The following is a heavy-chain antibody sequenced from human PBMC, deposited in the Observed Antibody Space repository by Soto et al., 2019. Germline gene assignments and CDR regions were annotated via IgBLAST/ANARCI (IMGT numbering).Heavy chain of an antibody. CDR3: AKVDSGYDFTAFDI. D-gene: IGHD5-12*01. V-gene: IGHV4-59*08. CDR2: IYYSGST. J-gene: IGHJ3*02. Sequence: QVQLQESGPGLVKPSETLSLTCTVSGGSISSYYWSWIRQPPGKGLEWIGYIYYSGSTNYNPSLKSRVTLSVDASKNQFSLKLSSVTTADTAVYYCAKVDSGYDFTAFDIWGQGTMVTVSS. CDR1: GGSISSYY.